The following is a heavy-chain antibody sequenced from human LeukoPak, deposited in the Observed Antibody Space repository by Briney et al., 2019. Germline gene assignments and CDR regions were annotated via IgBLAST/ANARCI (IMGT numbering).Heavy chain of an antibody. Sequence: PSETLSLTCAVYGVSFSGYYWSWIRQPPGKGLEWIGEIYHSGSTNYNPSLKSRVTISVDTSKNQFSLKLSSVTAADTAVYYCARGLTEMATIYYFDYWGQGTLVTVSS. V-gene: IGHV4-34*01. CDR3: ARGLTEMATIYYFDY. CDR1: GVSFSGYY. J-gene: IGHJ4*02. D-gene: IGHD5-24*01. CDR2: IYHSGST.